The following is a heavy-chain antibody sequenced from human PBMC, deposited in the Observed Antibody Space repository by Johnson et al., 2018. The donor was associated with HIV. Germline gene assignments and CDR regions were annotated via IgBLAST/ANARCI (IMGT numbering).Heavy chain of an antibody. CDR3: ARRFGAAFDI. J-gene: IGHJ3*02. D-gene: IGHD3-16*01. V-gene: IGHV3-7*01. CDR1: VFTFSDYY. CDR2: IKQDGSEK. Sequence: EQLVESGGGLVQSGGSLRLSCAASVFTFSDYYMSWIRQAPGKGLEWVANIKQDGSEKYYVDSVKGRFTISRDNAKNSLYLQMNSLRAEDTAVYYCARRFGAAFDIWGQGTMVTVSS.